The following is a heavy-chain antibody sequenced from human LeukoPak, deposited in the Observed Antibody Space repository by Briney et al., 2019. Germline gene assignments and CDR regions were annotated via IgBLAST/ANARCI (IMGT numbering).Heavy chain of an antibody. Sequence: TSETLSLTCAVYGGSFSGYYWSWIRQPPGKGLEWIGEINHSGSTNYNPSLKSRVTISVDTSKNQFSLKLSSVTAADTAVYYCARGGYDYVWGSYRQRHPFDYWGQGTLVTVSS. CDR3: ARGGYDYVWGSYRQRHPFDY. D-gene: IGHD3-16*02. J-gene: IGHJ4*02. CDR1: GGSFSGYY. V-gene: IGHV4-34*01. CDR2: INHSGST.